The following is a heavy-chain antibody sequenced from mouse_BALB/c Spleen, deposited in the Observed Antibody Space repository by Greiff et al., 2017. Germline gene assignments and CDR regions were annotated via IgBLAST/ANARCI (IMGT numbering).Heavy chain of an antibody. Sequence: EVQLQQSGAELVRPGALVKLSCKASGFNIKDYYMHWVKQRPEQGLEWIGWIDPENGNTIYDPKFQGKASITADTSSNTAYLQLSSLTSEDTAVYYCALYDGNPYYYAMDYWGQGTSVTVSS. J-gene: IGHJ4*01. V-gene: IGHV14-1*02. CDR3: ALYDGNPYYYAMDY. CDR1: GFNIKDYY. CDR2: IDPENGNT. D-gene: IGHD2-1*01.